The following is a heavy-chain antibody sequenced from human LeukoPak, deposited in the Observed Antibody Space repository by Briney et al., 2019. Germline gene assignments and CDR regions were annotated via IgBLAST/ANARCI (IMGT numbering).Heavy chain of an antibody. V-gene: IGHV3-30-3*01. Sequence: GGSLRLSCAASGFTFSSYAMHWVRQAPGKRLEWVAVISYDGSNKYYADSVKGRFTISRDNSKNTLYLQMNSLRAEDTAVYYCARAQKRWLIRGFWDYWGQGTLVTVSS. CDR1: GFTFSSYA. CDR3: ARAQKRWLIRGFWDY. D-gene: IGHD5-24*01. J-gene: IGHJ4*02. CDR2: ISYDGSNK.